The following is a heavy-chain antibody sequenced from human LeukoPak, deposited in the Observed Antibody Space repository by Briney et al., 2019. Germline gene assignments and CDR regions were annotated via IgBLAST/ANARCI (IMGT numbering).Heavy chain of an antibody. J-gene: IGHJ4*02. CDR3: TKVGDTMIVVVTPFDY. CDR2: ISSTGSTI. CDR1: GFTFSDYY. V-gene: IGHV3-11*01. D-gene: IGHD3-22*01. Sequence: GGSLRLSCAASGFTFSDYYMSWIRQAPGKGLEWVSYISSTGSTIYYADSVKGRFTISRDNAKNSLYLQMNSLRAEDTAVYYCTKVGDTMIVVVTPFDYWGQGTLVTVSS.